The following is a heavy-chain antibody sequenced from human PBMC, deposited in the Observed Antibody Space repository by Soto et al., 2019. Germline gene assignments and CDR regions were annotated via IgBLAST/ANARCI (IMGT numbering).Heavy chain of an antibody. CDR3: ARGEGCSGGSCYSPEYFQH. D-gene: IGHD2-15*01. Sequence: QVQLVESGGGVVQPGRSLRLSCAASGFTFSSYGMHWVRQAPGKGLEWVAVIWYDGSNKYYADSVKGRFTISRDNSKNTLYLQMNSPRAEDTAVYYCARGEGCSGGSCYSPEYFQHWGQGTLVTVSS. CDR2: IWYDGSNK. J-gene: IGHJ1*01. CDR1: GFTFSSYG. V-gene: IGHV3-33*01.